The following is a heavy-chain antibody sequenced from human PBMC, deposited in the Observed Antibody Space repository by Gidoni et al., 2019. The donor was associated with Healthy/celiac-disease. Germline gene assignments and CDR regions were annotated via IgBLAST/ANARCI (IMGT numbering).Heavy chain of an antibody. CDR3: ARDRRAHMGALEEVDAFDI. Sequence: QVQLPESGPGLVKPSQTLSLTCTVSDGPLSSGGYYWSWIRQHPGKGLEWIGYIYYSGSTYYNPCLKSRVTISVDTSKNQFSLKLSSVTAADTAVYYCARDRRAHMGALEEVDAFDIWGQGTMVTVSS. V-gene: IGHV4-31*03. CDR2: IYYSGST. D-gene: IGHD1-26*01. CDR1: DGPLSSGGYY. J-gene: IGHJ3*02.